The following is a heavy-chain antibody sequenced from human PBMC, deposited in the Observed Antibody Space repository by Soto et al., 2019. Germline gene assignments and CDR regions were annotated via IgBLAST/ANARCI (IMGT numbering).Heavy chain of an antibody. V-gene: IGHV5-10-1*01. CDR3: ARLAMVRTFAYSSYGMDV. D-gene: IGHD3-16*01. CDR2: IDPSDSYT. CDR1: GYSFTSYW. J-gene: IGHJ6*02. Sequence: PGQSLKISCKGSGYSFTSYWISWVRQMPGKGLEWMGRIDPSDSYTNYSPSFQGHVTISADKSISTAYLQWSSLKASDTAMYYCARLAMVRTFAYSSYGMDVWGQGSTVTVSS.